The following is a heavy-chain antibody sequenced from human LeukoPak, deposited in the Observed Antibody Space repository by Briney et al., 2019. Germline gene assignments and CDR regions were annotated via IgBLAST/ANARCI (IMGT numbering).Heavy chain of an antibody. CDR2: INAGNGNT. J-gene: IGHJ4*02. CDR3: ARESGSYFVFDY. Sequence: GASVKVSCKASGYTFTSCAMHWVRQAPGQRLEWMGWINAGNGNTKYSQEFQGRVTITRDTSASTAYMELSSLRSEDMAVYYCARESGSYFVFDYWGQGTLVTVSS. V-gene: IGHV1-3*03. D-gene: IGHD1-26*01. CDR1: GYTFTSCA.